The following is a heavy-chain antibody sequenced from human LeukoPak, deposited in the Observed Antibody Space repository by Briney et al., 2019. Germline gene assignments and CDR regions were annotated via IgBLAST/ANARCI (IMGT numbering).Heavy chain of an antibody. Sequence: PGGSLRLSCAASGFTFSDYYMSWIRQAPGKGLEWVSYISSSGSTIYYADSVKGRSTISRDNAKNSLYLQMNSLRAEDTAVYYCARSRGPQYYDFWSGYYSVGFDYWGQGTLVTVSS. CDR2: ISSSGSTI. CDR1: GFTFSDYY. CDR3: ARSRGPQYYDFWSGYYSVGFDY. D-gene: IGHD3-3*01. J-gene: IGHJ4*02. V-gene: IGHV3-11*04.